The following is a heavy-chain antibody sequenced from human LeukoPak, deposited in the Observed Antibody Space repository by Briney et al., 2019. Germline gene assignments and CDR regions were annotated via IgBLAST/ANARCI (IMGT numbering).Heavy chain of an antibody. Sequence: GASAKVSCKASGYSFTSYGISWVRQATGQGLEWMGWISPFNGNTNYVQKFQGRVTMATETSTSTAYMELRSLSSDDTAVYYCARDLDIVVIRAALRHYGMDVWGQGTTVTVSS. CDR3: ARDLDIVVIRAALRHYGMDV. J-gene: IGHJ6*02. CDR1: GYSFTSYG. V-gene: IGHV1-18*01. CDR2: ISPFNGNT. D-gene: IGHD2-2*01.